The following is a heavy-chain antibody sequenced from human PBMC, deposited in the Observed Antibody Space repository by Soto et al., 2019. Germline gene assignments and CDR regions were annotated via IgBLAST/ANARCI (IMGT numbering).Heavy chain of an antibody. J-gene: IGHJ4*02. Sequence: LRLSCAASGFTFSSYGVHWVRQAPGKGLEWVTVMSYDGSNKYHADSVKGRFTLSRDNSKNTLYLQMNSLRAEDTAVYYCARDGYYYDSSGYSYYFDYWGQGTLVTVSS. V-gene: IGHV3-30-3*01. CDR2: MSYDGSNK. CDR1: GFTFSSYG. D-gene: IGHD3-22*01. CDR3: ARDGYYYDSSGYSYYFDY.